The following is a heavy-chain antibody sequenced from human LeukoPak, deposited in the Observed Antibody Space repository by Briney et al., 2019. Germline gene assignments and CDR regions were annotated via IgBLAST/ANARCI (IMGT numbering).Heavy chain of an antibody. D-gene: IGHD3/OR15-3a*01. CDR1: GFTFSTYS. J-gene: IGHJ4*02. Sequence: PGGSLRLSCAASGFTFSTYSMNWVRQAPGKGLEWVSSISGSSTYIFYADSVKGRLTISRDNAKNSLYLQMNSLRVEDTAVYYCARVKGTERDYWGQGTLVAVSS. CDR2: ISGSSTYI. CDR3: ARVKGTERDY. V-gene: IGHV3-21*01.